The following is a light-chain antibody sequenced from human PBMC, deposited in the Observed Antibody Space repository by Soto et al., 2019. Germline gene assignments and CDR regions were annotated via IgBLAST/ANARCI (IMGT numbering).Light chain of an antibody. J-gene: IGKJ1*01. CDR2: GAS. V-gene: IGKV3-20*01. Sequence: EIVLTQSPGTLSLSPGERATLSCRASQSVSNNYLAWYQQKPGQAPRLLIYGASNRATGIPDRFSGRGSGTDFTLTIIILEPQDFAVYYCQQYGSSGTFGQGTKVESK. CDR1: QSVSNNY. CDR3: QQYGSSGT.